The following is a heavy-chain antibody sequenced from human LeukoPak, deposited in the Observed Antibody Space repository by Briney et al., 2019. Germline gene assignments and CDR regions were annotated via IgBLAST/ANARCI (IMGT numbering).Heavy chain of an antibody. CDR2: IFPGDSNT. J-gene: IGHJ3*02. D-gene: IGHD2-15*01. CDR3: ARRRDSFDI. V-gene: IGHV5-51*01. CDR1: GYTFTSYW. Sequence: GESLKISCKGSGYTFTSYWIGWVRQLPGKGLEWMGIIFPGDSNTRYSPSFQGQVTISADKSINTAFLQWSSLKASDAAMYYCARRRDSFDIWGQGTMVTVSS.